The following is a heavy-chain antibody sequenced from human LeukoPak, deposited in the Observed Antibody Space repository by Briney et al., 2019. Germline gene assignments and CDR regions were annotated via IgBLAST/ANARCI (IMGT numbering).Heavy chain of an antibody. V-gene: IGHV1-2*02. CDR1: GYTITGYY. D-gene: IGHD2-21*02. CDR2: INPNSGGT. J-gene: IGHJ4*02. CDR3: ASAVVTAIPSFDY. Sequence: GASVKVSCKASGYTITGYYMHLVRQASGQGLEWMGWINPNSGGTNYAQKFQGRVTMTRDTSISTAYMELSRLRSDDTAVYYRASAVVTAIPSFDYWGQGTLVTVSS.